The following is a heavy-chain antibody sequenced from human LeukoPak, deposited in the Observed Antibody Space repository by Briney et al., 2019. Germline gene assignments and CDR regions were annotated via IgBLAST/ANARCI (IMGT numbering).Heavy chain of an antibody. D-gene: IGHD6-13*01. CDR1: GFTFSSYS. CDR3: ARGGIAAAADY. CDR2: ISSSSSYI. V-gene: IGHV3-21*01. Sequence: GGSLRLSCAASGFTFSSYSMNWVRQAPGKGLEWVSSISSSSSYIYYADSVKGRFTISRDNAKNSLHLQMNSLRAEDTAVYYCARGGIAAAADYWGQGTLVTVSS. J-gene: IGHJ4*02.